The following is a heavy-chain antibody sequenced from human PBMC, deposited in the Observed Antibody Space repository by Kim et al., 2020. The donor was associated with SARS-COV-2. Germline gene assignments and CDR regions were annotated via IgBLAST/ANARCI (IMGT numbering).Heavy chain of an antibody. Sequence: GGSLRLSCAASGFSFSDYYMSWIRQAPGKGLEWVSYISSSGSTIYYADSVKGRFTISRDNAKNSLYLQMNSLRAEDTAVYYCARPNKKLGYTGANWFDPWGQGTLVTVSS. V-gene: IGHV3-11*01. J-gene: IGHJ5*02. CDR3: ARPNKKLGYTGANWFDP. CDR1: GFSFSDYY. CDR2: ISSSGSTI. D-gene: IGHD5-12*01.